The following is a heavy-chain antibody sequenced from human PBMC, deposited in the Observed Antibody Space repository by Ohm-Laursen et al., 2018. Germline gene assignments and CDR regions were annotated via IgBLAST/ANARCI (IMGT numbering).Heavy chain of an antibody. CDR2: ISGSGGST. CDR3: AKDQGVTIFGVVTLPFDY. D-gene: IGHD3-3*01. J-gene: IGHJ4*02. V-gene: IGHV3-23*01. CDR1: GFTFSSYA. Sequence: SLRLSCSATGFTFSSYAMSWVRQAPGKGLEWDSAISGSGGSTYYADSVKGRFTISRDNSKNTLYLQMNSLRAEDTAVYYCAKDQGVTIFGVVTLPFDYWGQGTLVTVSS.